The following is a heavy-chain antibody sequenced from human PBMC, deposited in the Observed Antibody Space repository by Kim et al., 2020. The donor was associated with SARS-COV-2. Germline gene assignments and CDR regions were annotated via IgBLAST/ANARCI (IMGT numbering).Heavy chain of an antibody. D-gene: IGHD6-25*01. Sequence: GGSLRLSCAASGFTFSSYWMHWVRQAPGKGLVWVSRINMDGTSTNYADSVKGRFTISRDNAKNTLYLQMNSLRGEDTSVYYCARAGGYNGNFLIWGQGALVTVSS. V-gene: IGHV3-74*01. J-gene: IGHJ4*02. CDR3: ARAGGYNGNFLI. CDR1: GFTFSSYW. CDR2: INMDGTST.